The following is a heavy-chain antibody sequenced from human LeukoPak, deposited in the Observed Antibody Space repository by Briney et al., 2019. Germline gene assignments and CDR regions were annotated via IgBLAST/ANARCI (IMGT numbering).Heavy chain of an antibody. J-gene: IGHJ5*02. CDR2: IKQDGSEK. Sequence: GGSLRLSCAASGFTFSSYWMSWIRQAPGKGLEWVANIKQDGSEKYYVDSVKGRFTISRDNAKNSLYLQMNSLRAEDTAVYYCAGSIAAAGTRSWFDPWGQGTLVTVSS. V-gene: IGHV3-7*01. D-gene: IGHD6-13*01. CDR1: GFTFSSYW. CDR3: AGSIAAAGTRSWFDP.